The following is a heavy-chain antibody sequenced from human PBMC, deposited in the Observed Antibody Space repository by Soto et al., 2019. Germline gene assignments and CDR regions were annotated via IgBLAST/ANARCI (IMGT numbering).Heavy chain of an antibody. CDR1: GFTFSDYY. V-gene: IGHV3-72*01. D-gene: IGHD1-7*01. CDR3: VRSLPGTTSFDY. CDR2: SRDKGNSYST. Sequence: EVQLVESGGNLVQPGGSLRLSCAGSGFTFSDYYIDWVRQAPGKGLEWVGRSRDKGNSYSTDYGASVMGRFTVTRDGSKNSLYLQMNILETGDTALYYCVRSLPGTTSFDYWGRGTLVTVSS. J-gene: IGHJ4*02.